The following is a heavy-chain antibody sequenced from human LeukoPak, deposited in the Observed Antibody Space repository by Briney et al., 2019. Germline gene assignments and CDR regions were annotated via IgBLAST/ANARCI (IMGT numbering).Heavy chain of an antibody. V-gene: IGHV3-21*01. J-gene: IGHJ4*02. CDR1: GFTFNTYS. D-gene: IGHD4-11*01. Sequence: PGGSLRLSCAASGFTFNTYSMNWVRQAPGKGLEWVSSISSGSRYIYYADSVKGRFTISRDNAKNSLYPQMNSLRAEDTAVYYCARDYGNYVYYCDYWGQGTLVTVSS. CDR2: ISSGSRYI. CDR3: ARDYGNYVYYCDY.